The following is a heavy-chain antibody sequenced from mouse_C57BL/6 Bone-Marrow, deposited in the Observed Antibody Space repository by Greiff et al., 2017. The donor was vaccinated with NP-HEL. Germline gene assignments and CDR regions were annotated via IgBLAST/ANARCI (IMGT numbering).Heavy chain of an antibody. CDR1: GYTFTDYY. V-gene: IGHV1-26*01. Sequence: VQLQQSGPELVKPRASVKISCKASGYTFTDYYMNWVKQSHGKSLEWIGDINPNNGGTSYNQKFKGKATLTVDKSSSTAYMELRSLTSEDSAVYYCARDEPYFDYWGQGTTLTVSS. CDR2: INPNNGGT. J-gene: IGHJ2*01. CDR3: ARDEPYFDY.